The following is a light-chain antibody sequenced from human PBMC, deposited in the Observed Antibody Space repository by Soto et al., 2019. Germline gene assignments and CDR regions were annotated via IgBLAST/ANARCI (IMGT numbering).Light chain of an antibody. Sequence: EIVLTQSPGTVSLSPGERATLSCRASQSVTSSYLAWYQQKPGKAPRLLIYGVSSRATGIPDRFSGSGAGTDFTLNISRLEPEDFAVYYCQQYGDSPLTFGGGTKVEIK. CDR2: GVS. V-gene: IGKV3-20*01. CDR3: QQYGDSPLT. CDR1: QSVTSSY. J-gene: IGKJ4*01.